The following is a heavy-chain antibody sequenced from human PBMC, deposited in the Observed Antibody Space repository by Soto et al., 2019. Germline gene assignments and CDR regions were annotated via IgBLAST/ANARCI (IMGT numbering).Heavy chain of an antibody. CDR3: ARSGGSAGWFDP. J-gene: IGHJ5*02. Sequence: QVQLQESGPGLVKPSETLSLTCVVSGYSITTGYYWGWIRQPPGKGLEWIGSISHSGNTFYGSALKSRVTISKDASKNQSSMKVNSVIAADKAVYYCARSGGSAGWFDPWGPGSLVTVS. D-gene: IGHD2-15*01. V-gene: IGHV4-38-2*01. CDR2: ISHSGNT. CDR1: GYSITTGYY.